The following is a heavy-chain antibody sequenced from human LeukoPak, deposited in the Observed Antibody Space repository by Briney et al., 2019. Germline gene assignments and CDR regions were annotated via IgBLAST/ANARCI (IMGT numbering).Heavy chain of an antibody. Sequence: AGGSLRPSCAASGFTFRSNWMHWVRHAPGKGLVWVSRINSDGSSTKYADSVKGRFTISRDNAENTLYLQMNSLRAEDAAVYYCARTYYHDSSGYSGDYYFDYWGQGTLVTVSP. CDR1: GFTFRSNW. CDR2: INSDGSST. D-gene: IGHD3-22*01. V-gene: IGHV3-74*03. J-gene: IGHJ4*02. CDR3: ARTYYHDSSGYSGDYYFDY.